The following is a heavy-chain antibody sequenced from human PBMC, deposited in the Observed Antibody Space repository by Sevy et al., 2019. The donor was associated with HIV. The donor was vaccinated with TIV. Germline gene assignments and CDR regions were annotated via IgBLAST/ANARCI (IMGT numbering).Heavy chain of an antibody. J-gene: IGHJ6*02. CDR2: IKSNIDGGTQ. CDR3: TTTSPFTAQGRAVLASRRYYFYGMDV. D-gene: IGHD6-6*01. CDR1: GFIFNNAW. V-gene: IGHV3-15*07. Sequence: GGSLRLSCVASGFIFNNAWMNWVRQAPGKGLEWVGRIKSNIDGGTQDYAVHGRGRFTILREDSKNTLYMQMNSLKIEVTAVNYCTTTSPFTAQGRAVLASRRYYFYGMDVWGQGTTVTVSS.